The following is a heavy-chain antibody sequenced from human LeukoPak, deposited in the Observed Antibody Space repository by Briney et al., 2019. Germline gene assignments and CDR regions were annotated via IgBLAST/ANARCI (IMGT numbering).Heavy chain of an antibody. V-gene: IGHV1-18*01. CDR1: GYTFTSYG. CDR2: ISAYNGNT. CDR3: ARGSRAYSSSWYRDMGTDY. Sequence: APVKVSCKASGYTFTSYGISWVRQAPGQGLEWMGWISAYNGNTNYAQKLQGRVTMTTDTSTSTAYMELRSLRSDDTAVYYCARGSRAYSSSWYRDMGTDYWGQGTLVTVSS. J-gene: IGHJ4*02. D-gene: IGHD6-13*01.